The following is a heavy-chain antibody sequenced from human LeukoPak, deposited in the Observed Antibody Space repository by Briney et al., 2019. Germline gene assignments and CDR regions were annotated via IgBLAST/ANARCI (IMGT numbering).Heavy chain of an antibody. CDR1: GGSISSGSYY. V-gene: IGHV4-39*01. Sequence: SETLSLTCTVSGGSISSGSYYWGWIRQPPGKGLEWIGSIYYSGSTYYNPSLKSRVTISVDTSKNQFSLKLSSVTAADTAVYYCARTFMITFGGVIASAFDYWGQGTLVTVSS. D-gene: IGHD3-16*02. J-gene: IGHJ4*02. CDR3: ARTFMITFGGVIASAFDY. CDR2: IYYSGST.